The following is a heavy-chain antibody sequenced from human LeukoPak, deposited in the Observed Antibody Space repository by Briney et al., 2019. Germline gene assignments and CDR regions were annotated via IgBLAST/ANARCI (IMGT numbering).Heavy chain of an antibody. Sequence: PGGSLRLSCVASGFTFSNYGIHWVRQAPGKGLEWVAFIRSNGSKKYYADSVKGRFTISRDNSKNTVYLQMNSLRDEDTAVYYCAKEGSFYYDSSGYYAWDHWGQGTLVTVSS. CDR2: IRSNGSKK. D-gene: IGHD3-22*01. J-gene: IGHJ4*02. CDR1: GFTFSNYG. V-gene: IGHV3-30*02. CDR3: AKEGSFYYDSSGYYAWDH.